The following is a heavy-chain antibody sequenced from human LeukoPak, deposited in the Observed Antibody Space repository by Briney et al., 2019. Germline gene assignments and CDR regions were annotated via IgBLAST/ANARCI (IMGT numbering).Heavy chain of an antibody. V-gene: IGHV3-7*01. CDR3: ARGGHDGTYYLSY. D-gene: IGHD1-26*01. CDR1: GFTFSSYW. Sequence: GGSLRLSCAASGFTFSSYWMSWVRQVPGKGLEWVANIKQDGSEKYYVDSVKGRFTISRDNAKNSLSLQMNSLRAEDTAVYYCARGGHDGTYYLSYWGQGTLVTVSS. J-gene: IGHJ4*02. CDR2: IKQDGSEK.